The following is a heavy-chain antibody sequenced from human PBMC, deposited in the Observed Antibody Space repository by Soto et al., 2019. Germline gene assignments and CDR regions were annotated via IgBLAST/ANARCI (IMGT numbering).Heavy chain of an antibody. CDR3: AAGTGRTDFDY. J-gene: IGHJ4*02. CDR2: LMSKTAGAAT. V-gene: IGHV3-15*01. CDR1: GFAFSGAL. Sequence: EVQLVESGGGLVKPGGSLRLSCAASGFAFSGALMRWARQAPGKGLEWVGRLMSKTAGAATHYAAPVKGRFTISRDDSKNTVYLQMSSLKTEDTAIYYCAAGTGRTDFDYWGQGTLVTVSS. D-gene: IGHD2-2*01.